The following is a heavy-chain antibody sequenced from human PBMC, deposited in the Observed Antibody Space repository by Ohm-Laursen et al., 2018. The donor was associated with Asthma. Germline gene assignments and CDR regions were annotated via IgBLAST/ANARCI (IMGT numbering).Heavy chain of an antibody. J-gene: IGHJ4*02. Sequence: SLRLSCAASGFTFGDYGMHWVRQAPGKGLEWVTVISYDGGNKYYADSVEGRFTISRDNSKNTLYLHMNSLRVEDTAVYYCAREDYYGSGSCDSWGQGTLATVSS. CDR2: ISYDGGNK. V-gene: IGHV3-30*03. D-gene: IGHD3-10*01. CDR3: AREDYYGSGSCDS. CDR1: GFTFGDYG.